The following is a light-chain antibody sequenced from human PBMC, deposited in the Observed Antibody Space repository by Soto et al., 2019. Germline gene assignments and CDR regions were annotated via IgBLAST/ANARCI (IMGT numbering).Light chain of an antibody. CDR2: DAS. J-gene: IGKJ5*01. Sequence: DIQMTQSPSTLSASVGDRFSITCRASQRINNWLAWYQQRPGKAPKLLIYDASSLKSGVPARFSGSGSGTEFTLTISSLQPDDFATYYCQQYNTYSTFGQGTRLEIK. V-gene: IGKV1-5*01. CDR3: QQYNTYST. CDR1: QRINNW.